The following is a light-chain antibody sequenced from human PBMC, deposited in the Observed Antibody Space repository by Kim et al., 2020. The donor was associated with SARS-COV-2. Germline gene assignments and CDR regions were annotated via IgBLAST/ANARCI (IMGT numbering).Light chain of an antibody. CDR2: DAS. Sequence: ATLALSPGESATLSCRASQSVSSYLAWYQQKPGQAPRLLIYDASNRATGIPARFSGSGSGTDFTLTISSLEPEDFAVYYCQQRSLFGGGTKVDIK. CDR3: QQRSL. J-gene: IGKJ4*01. CDR1: QSVSSY. V-gene: IGKV3-11*01.